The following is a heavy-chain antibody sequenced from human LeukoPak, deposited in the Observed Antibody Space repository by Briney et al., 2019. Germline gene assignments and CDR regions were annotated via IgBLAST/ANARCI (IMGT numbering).Heavy chain of an antibody. CDR1: GFTFSSYS. Sequence: GGSLRLSCAASGFTFSSYSMNWVRQAPGKGLEWVSSISSSSSYIYYADSVKGRFTISRDNAKNSLYLQMNSLRAEDTAVYYCARDNIGMVRGVSLWGQGTMVTVSS. CDR3: ARDNIGMVRGVSL. D-gene: IGHD3-10*01. CDR2: ISSSSSYI. J-gene: IGHJ3*01. V-gene: IGHV3-21*01.